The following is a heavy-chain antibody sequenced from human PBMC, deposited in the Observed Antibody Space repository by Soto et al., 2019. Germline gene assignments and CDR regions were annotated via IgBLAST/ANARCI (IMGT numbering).Heavy chain of an antibody. D-gene: IGHD6-19*01. Sequence: SETLSLTCLVSGYSITAGGYYWSWIRHHPGKGLEWIGSFYSSGSIIYNPSLRSRVSISGDTSSNQFSMSLTSVTAADTARYYCARMYSSGSGWFHPWGQGTLVTVSS. CDR1: GYSITAGGYY. V-gene: IGHV4-31*03. CDR3: ARMYSSGSGWFHP. J-gene: IGHJ5*02. CDR2: FYSSGSI.